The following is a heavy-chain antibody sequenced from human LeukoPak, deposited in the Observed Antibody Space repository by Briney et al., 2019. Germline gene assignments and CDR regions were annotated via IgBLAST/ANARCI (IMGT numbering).Heavy chain of an antibody. V-gene: IGHV4-39*01. CDR1: GGSISSKSYY. CDR2: INYSGSS. J-gene: IGHJ4*02. Sequence: SETLSFTCTVSGGSISSKSYYWGWIRQPPGKGLEWIGSINYSGSSHYNPSLKSRVTISVDTSKNQFSLKMSSVTAADTAVYYCARVWTSSGYYSGDFDYWGQGTLVTVSS. CDR3: ARVWTSSGYYSGDFDY. D-gene: IGHD3-22*01.